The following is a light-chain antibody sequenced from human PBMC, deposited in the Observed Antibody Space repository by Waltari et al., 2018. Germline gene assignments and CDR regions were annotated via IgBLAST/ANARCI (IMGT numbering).Light chain of an antibody. CDR3: SSYTSSSFVV. CDR1: SSDVGGYNY. CDR2: EVS. V-gene: IGLV2-14*01. J-gene: IGLJ2*01. Sequence: QSALTQPASVSGSPGQSITISCTGTSSDVGGYNYVSWYQQHPGKAPKLMIYEVSNRPAGVSNRFSGSKSGHTASLTISGLQAEDEADYYCSSYTSSSFVVFGGGTKLTVL.